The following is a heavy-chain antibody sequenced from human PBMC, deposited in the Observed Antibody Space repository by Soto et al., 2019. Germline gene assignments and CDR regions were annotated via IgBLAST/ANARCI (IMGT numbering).Heavy chain of an antibody. Sequence: GESLKISCKGSGYSFTSYWNGWVRQMPGKGLGRMGIIYPGDSDTRYSTSFQGQVTISADKSISTAYLQWSSLKASDTAMYYCARPGIVGATAAFDIWGQGTMVTVSS. D-gene: IGHD1-26*01. CDR3: ARPGIVGATAAFDI. V-gene: IGHV5-51*01. J-gene: IGHJ3*02. CDR1: GYSFTSYW. CDR2: IYPGDSDT.